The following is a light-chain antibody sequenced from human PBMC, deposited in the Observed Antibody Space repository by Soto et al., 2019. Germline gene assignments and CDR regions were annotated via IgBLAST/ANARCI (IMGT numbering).Light chain of an antibody. CDR1: QSVSSSS. CDR3: QQYGSSALYT. Sequence: IVLTQSPGTLSLSPRERATLSCRASQSVSSSSLGWYQQKPGQAPRLLIYGASSRATGIPDRFSGSGSGTDFTLTVSRLEPEDFAVYYCQQYGSSALYTFGQGTKLEIK. CDR2: GAS. J-gene: IGKJ2*01. V-gene: IGKV3-20*01.